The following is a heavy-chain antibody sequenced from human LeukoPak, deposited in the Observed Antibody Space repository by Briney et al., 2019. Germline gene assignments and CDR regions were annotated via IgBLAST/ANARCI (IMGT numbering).Heavy chain of an antibody. V-gene: IGHV1-18*01. D-gene: IGHD2-15*01. CDR3: ARDYCSGGSCYLVLDP. J-gene: IGHJ5*02. CDR1: GYTFTSYG. CDR2: INAYNGNT. Sequence: ASVKVSCKASGYTFTSYGISWVRQAPGQGLEWMRWINAYNGNTNYAQKLQGRVTMTTDTSTSTAYMELRSLRSDDTAVYYCARDYCSGGSCYLVLDPWGQGTLVTVSS.